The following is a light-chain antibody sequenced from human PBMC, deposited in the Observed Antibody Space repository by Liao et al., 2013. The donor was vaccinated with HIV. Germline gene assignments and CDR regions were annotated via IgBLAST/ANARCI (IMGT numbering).Light chain of an antibody. CDR1: KLGDKY. J-gene: IGLJ1*01. CDR2: EDS. CDR3: QAWDSATHDYV. V-gene: IGLV3-1*01. Sequence: SYELTQPPSVSVSPGQTASITCSGDKLGDKYACWYQQKPGQSPALVIHEDSKRPSGIPERISGHNSGDTAILTISDTQAQDEADYYCQAWDSATHDYVFGSGTTVTVL.